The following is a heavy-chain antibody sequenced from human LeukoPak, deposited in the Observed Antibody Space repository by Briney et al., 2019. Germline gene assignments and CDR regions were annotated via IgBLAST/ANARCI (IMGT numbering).Heavy chain of an antibody. V-gene: IGHV3-23*01. Sequence: GASLRLSCAASGFTFSSHAMSWVRQAPGKGLEWVSAISGSGGSTYYADSGKGRFTISRDNSKNTLYLQMNSLRAEDTAVYYCAKHSGSYLYYFDYWGQGTLVTVSS. CDR3: AKHSGSYLYYFDY. J-gene: IGHJ4*02. CDR2: ISGSGGST. CDR1: GFTFSSHA. D-gene: IGHD1-26*01.